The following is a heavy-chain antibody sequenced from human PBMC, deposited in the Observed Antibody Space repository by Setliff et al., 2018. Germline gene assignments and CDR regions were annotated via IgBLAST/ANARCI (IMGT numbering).Heavy chain of an antibody. V-gene: IGHV4-61*10. CDR3: SRDRAGAGDY. D-gene: IGHD3-10*01. J-gene: IGHJ4*02. Sequence: PSETLSLTCSVSGGSISSGSDYWTWIRQPAGKGLEWIGHVYYSGAANYNPSLKSRVTVSVDTSKNQFSLRLISVTAADTAVYYCSRDRAGAGDYWGQGTLVTVSS. CDR2: VYYSGAA. CDR1: GGSISSGSDY.